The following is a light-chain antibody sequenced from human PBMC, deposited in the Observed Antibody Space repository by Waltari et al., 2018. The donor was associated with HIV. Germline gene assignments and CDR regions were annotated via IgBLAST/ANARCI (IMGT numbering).Light chain of an antibody. CDR3: QQYHTNPLT. Sequence: AIRMTQSPSSFSASTGDRVTITCRASQPICSSLAWYQQKPGEAPYLLVYGASTLQSGVPSRFSGSGSGTDFTLTITCLQVEDFATYFCQQYHTNPLTFGGGSKVEI. CDR2: GAS. V-gene: IGKV1-8*01. J-gene: IGKJ4*01. CDR1: QPICSS.